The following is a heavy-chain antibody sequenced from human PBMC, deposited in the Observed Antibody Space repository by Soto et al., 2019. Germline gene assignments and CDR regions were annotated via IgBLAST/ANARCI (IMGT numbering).Heavy chain of an antibody. CDR1: GGSFSGYY. V-gene: IGHV4-34*01. CDR2: INHSGST. CDR3: ARGPGSSSWYRGFDY. D-gene: IGHD6-13*01. Sequence: SETLFLTCAVYGGSFSGYYWSWIRQPPGKGLEWIGEINHSGSTNYNPSLKSRVTISVDTSKNQFSLKLSSVTAADTAVYYCARGPGSSSWYRGFDYWGQGTLVTVSS. J-gene: IGHJ4*02.